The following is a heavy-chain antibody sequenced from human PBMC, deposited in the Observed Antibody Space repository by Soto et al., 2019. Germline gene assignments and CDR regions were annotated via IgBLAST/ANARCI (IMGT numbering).Heavy chain of an antibody. Sequence: GGSLRLSCAASGLIFSGYSMNWVRQASGKWLEVVSSISSSSSYIYYADSVKGRFTISRDNAKNSLYLQMNSLRAEDTAVYYCASFEYYYDSSGSRPYAFDIWGQGTMVTVSS. D-gene: IGHD3-22*01. V-gene: IGHV3-21*01. J-gene: IGHJ3*02. CDR1: GLIFSGYS. CDR3: ASFEYYYDSSGSRPYAFDI. CDR2: ISSSSSYI.